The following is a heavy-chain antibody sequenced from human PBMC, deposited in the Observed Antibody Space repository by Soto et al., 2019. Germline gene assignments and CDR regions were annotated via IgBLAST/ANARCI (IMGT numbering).Heavy chain of an antibody. J-gene: IGHJ4*02. CDR1: GYTFTSYG. D-gene: IGHD6-13*01. Sequence: QVQLVQSGAEVKKPGASVKVSCKASGYTFTSYGISWVRQAPGQGLEWMGWISAYNGNTNYAQKLQGRVTMTTDTSTSTAYMELRGLRSDDTAVYYCARDRMAAGIGNDYYFDYWGQGTLVTVSS. CDR2: ISAYNGNT. V-gene: IGHV1-18*01. CDR3: ARDRMAAGIGNDYYFDY.